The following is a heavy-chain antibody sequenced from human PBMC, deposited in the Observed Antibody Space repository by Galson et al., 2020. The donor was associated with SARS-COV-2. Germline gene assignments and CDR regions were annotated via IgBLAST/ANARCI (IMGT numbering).Heavy chain of an antibody. V-gene: IGHV1-2*02. Sequence: ASVKVPCKASRYTFTAYYMHWVRQAPGQGLEWMGWINPNGGGTNYSQKFQGRVTMTRDTSISTAYMELSSLRSDDTAVYYCARALGWSYIDAFDIWGQGTMVTVSS. D-gene: IGHD1-26*01. CDR1: RYTFTAYY. CDR2: INPNGGGT. J-gene: IGHJ3*02. CDR3: ARALGWSYIDAFDI.